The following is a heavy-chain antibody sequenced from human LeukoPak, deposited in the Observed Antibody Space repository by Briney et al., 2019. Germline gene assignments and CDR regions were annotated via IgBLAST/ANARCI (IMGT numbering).Heavy chain of an antibody. CDR3: AREPIYYYDSSGYVDA. V-gene: IGHV3-66*02. Sequence: PGGSLRLSCAASGFTVSSNYMSWVRQAPGRGLEWVSVIYSGGSTYYADSVKGRFTNSRDNSKNTLYLQMNSLRAEDTAVYYCAREPIYYYDSSGYVDAWGQGTMVTVSS. D-gene: IGHD3-22*01. CDR2: IYSGGST. J-gene: IGHJ3*01. CDR1: GFTVSSNY.